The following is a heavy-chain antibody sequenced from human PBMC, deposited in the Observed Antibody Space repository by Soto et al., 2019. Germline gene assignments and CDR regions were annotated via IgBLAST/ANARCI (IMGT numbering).Heavy chain of an antibody. V-gene: IGHV1-3*01. CDR3: ARAIRGYVT. CDR1: GITFSTYA. J-gene: IGHJ5*02. Sequence: QVQLVQSGAEVKKPGASVKVSCKASGITFSTYAIHWVRQAPGQRLEWMGWINAGNGNTRYSQKFQGRVTLTRDTSASTAYMDLSSLRSEDTALYYCARAIRGYVTWGQGTLVTVSS. CDR2: INAGNGNT. D-gene: IGHD5-12*01.